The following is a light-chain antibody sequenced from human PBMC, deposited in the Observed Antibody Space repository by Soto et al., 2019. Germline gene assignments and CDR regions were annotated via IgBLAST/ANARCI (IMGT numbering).Light chain of an antibody. V-gene: IGLV2-14*01. CDR3: TSYTRKNTFV. J-gene: IGLJ1*01. Sequence: QSAMTQPASVSGSPGQSITISCTGTSSGVGGYNYVSWYQHYSGKAPKLIIYEVINRPSGVSSRFSGSKSGNTASLTISGLQPEDEADYYCTSYTRKNTFVFGSGTKLTVL. CDR1: SSGVGGYNY. CDR2: EVI.